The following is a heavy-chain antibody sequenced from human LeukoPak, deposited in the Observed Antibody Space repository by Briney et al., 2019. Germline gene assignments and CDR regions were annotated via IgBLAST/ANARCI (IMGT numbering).Heavy chain of an antibody. Sequence: GESLKISCKGSGYSFTSYWIGWVRQMPGKGLEWMGIIYPGDSNTRYSPSFQGQVTISADKSINTAYLQWSSLKASDTAIYYCARFLHYGSDAIGCWGQGTLVTVSS. CDR2: IYPGDSNT. J-gene: IGHJ4*02. D-gene: IGHD3-10*01. CDR1: GYSFTSYW. V-gene: IGHV5-51*01. CDR3: ARFLHYGSDAIGC.